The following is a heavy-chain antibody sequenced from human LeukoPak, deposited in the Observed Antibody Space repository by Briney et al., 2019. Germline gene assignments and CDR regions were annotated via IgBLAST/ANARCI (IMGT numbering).Heavy chain of an antibody. D-gene: IGHD6-13*01. J-gene: IGHJ5*02. Sequence: SETLSLTCSVSGGSFSGSSSYWGWIRQPPGKGLEWIGSIYYSGSTYYNPSLKSRVTISVDTSKNQFSLKLSSVTAADTAVYYCARKIAAAGTSWFDPWGQGTLVTVSS. CDR1: GGSFSGSSSY. V-gene: IGHV4-39*07. CDR2: IYYSGST. CDR3: ARKIAAAGTSWFDP.